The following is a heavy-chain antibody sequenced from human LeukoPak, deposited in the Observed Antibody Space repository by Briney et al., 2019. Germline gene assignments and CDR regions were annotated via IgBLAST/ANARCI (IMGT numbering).Heavy chain of an antibody. D-gene: IGHD2-15*01. CDR1: GFTFSSYA. CDR3: AKDLAVIVVVFWFDP. V-gene: IGHV3-23*01. Sequence: GGSLRLSCAASGFTFSSYAMSWVRQAPGKGLEWVSAISGSGGSTYYADSVKGRFTISRDNSKNTLYLQMTSLRAEDTAVYYCAKDLAVIVVVFWFDPWGQGTLVTVSS. CDR2: ISGSGGST. J-gene: IGHJ5*02.